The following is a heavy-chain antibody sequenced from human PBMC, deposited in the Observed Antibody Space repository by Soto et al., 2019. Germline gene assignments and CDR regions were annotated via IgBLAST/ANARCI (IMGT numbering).Heavy chain of an antibody. CDR2: INPSSGSS. CDR3: ARRDYGDSDY. D-gene: IGHD3-16*01. Sequence: QVQLVQSGAEVKKPGASVKVSCKASGYTFTSYYMHWVRQAPGQGLEWMGIINPSSGSSNYAQKFQGRVTMTRETSTSTVYMELSSLRSEDTAVYYCARRDYGDSDYWGQGTLVTVSS. CDR1: GYTFTSYY. J-gene: IGHJ4*02. V-gene: IGHV1-46*01.